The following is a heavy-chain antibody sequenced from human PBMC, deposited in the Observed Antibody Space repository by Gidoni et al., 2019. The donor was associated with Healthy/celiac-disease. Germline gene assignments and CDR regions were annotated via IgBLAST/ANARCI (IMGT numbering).Heavy chain of an antibody. D-gene: IGHD2-15*01. V-gene: IGHV3-74*01. Sequence: EVQLVESGGGLVQPGGSLRLSCAASGFTFSSYWMHWVRQAPGKGLVWVSRINSDGSSTSYADSVKGRFTISRDNAKNTLYLQMNSLRAEDTAVYYCAREVGVGYCSGGSCYSNGGWFDPWGQGTLVTVSS. CDR2: INSDGSST. J-gene: IGHJ5*02. CDR1: GFTFSSYW. CDR3: AREVGVGYCSGGSCYSNGGWFDP.